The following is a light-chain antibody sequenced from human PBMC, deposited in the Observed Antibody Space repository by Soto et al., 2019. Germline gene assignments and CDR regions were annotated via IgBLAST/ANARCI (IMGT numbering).Light chain of an antibody. CDR2: EVS. V-gene: IGKV2-29*01. CDR3: QQRSNWPPVT. J-gene: IGKJ4*01. CDR1: QSLLHITGETF. Sequence: DVVMTQTPLSLSVAPGQPASISCKSSQSLLHITGETFLFWYLQKPGQSPQLLIYEVSTRVSGVPARFSGSGSGTDFTLTISSLEPEDFGVYYCQQRSNWPPVTFGGGTKVDIK.